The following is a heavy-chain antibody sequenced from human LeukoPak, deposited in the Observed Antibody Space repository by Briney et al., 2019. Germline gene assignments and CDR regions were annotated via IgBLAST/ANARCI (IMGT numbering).Heavy chain of an antibody. D-gene: IGHD4-23*01. CDR2: INPNSGGT. V-gene: IGHV1-2*02. J-gene: IGHJ4*02. Sequence: ASVKVSCKASGSTFTGYYMHWVRQAPGQGLEWMGWINPNSGGTNYAQKFQGRVTMTRDTSISTAYMELSRLRSDDTAVYYCARDHDYGGNGFDYWGQGTLVTVSS. CDR3: ARDHDYGGNGFDY. CDR1: GSTFTGYY.